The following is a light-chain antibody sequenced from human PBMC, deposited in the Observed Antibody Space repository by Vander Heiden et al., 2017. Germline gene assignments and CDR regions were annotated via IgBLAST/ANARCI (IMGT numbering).Light chain of an antibody. CDR1: HGSSSY. CDR3: QQSYSTPLT. J-gene: IGKJ4*01. V-gene: IGKV1-39*01. Sequence: DIQITQSLSSLSPSVGGRVTISCRARHGSSSYLDWYQQKPGQAPKLLIYAASSMQSGVPSRFSGSGSGTDFTLTISSLQPEDFAMYYCQQSYSTPLTFGGGTKVEIK. CDR2: AAS.